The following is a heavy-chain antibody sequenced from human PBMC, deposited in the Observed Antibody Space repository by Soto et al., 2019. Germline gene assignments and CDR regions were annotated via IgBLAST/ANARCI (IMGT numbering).Heavy chain of an antibody. Sequence: QVQLVQSGAEVKKPGSSVKVSCKASGGTFSSYAISWVRQAPGQGLEWMGGIIPIFGTANYAQKFQGRVTITADESTRTAYMELSSLRSEDTAVYYCAIDRVRSGGRRDYFDYWGQGTLVTVSS. CDR3: AIDRVRSGGRRDYFDY. CDR2: IIPIFGTA. D-gene: IGHD2-15*01. J-gene: IGHJ4*02. V-gene: IGHV1-69*12. CDR1: GGTFSSYA.